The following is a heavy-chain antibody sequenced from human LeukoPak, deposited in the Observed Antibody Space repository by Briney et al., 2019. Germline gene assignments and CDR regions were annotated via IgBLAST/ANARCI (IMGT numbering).Heavy chain of an antibody. CDR3: ARVVKWNCSGGSCYGTSTPFDY. D-gene: IGHD2-15*01. CDR1: GYTFTSYA. J-gene: IGHJ4*02. V-gene: IGHV1-3*01. CDR2: INAGNGNT. Sequence: ASVKVSCKASGYTFTSYAMHWVRQAPGQRLEWMGWINAGNGNTEYSQKFQGRVTITRDTSASTAYMELSSLRSEDTAVYYCARVVKWNCSGGSCYGTSTPFDYWGQGTLVTVSS.